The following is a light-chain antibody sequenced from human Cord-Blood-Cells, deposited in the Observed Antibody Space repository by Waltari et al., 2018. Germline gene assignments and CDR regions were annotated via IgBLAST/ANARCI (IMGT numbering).Light chain of an antibody. CDR3: CSYAGSSTFVV. CDR1: SSDVGSYNL. Sequence: QSALTQPASVSGSPGQSITISCTGTSSDVGSYNLVSWYQQHPGKAPKRRIYEGSKRPSGVSNPVSGSRSGNRGSLTISGLQAEDEADYYCCSYAGSSTFVVFGGGTKLTVL. J-gene: IGLJ2*01. V-gene: IGLV2-23*03. CDR2: EGS.